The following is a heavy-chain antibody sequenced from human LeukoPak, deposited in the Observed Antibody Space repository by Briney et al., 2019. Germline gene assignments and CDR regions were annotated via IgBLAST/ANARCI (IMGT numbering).Heavy chain of an antibody. J-gene: IGHJ4*02. D-gene: IGHD3/OR15-3a*01. V-gene: IGHV4-59*01. CDR2: IYYSGST. Sequence: SETLSLTCTVSGGSISSYYWSWIRQPPGKGLEWIGYIYYSGSTNYNPSLKSQVTISVDTSKNQFSLKLSSVTAADTAVYYCARGLSPSDFWTGPSYWGQGTLVTVSS. CDR1: GGSISSYY. CDR3: ARGLSPSDFWTGPSY.